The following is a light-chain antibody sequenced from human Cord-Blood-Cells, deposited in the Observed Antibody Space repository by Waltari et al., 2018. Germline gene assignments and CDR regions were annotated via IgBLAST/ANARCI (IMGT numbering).Light chain of an antibody. CDR2: QDS. V-gene: IGLV3-1*01. Sequence: SYELTQPPSVSVSPGQTASITCSGDKLGEKYACWYQQKPGQSPVLVIYQDSKRPSGIPERFSGSNSGNTGTLTISGTQAMDEADYYCQAWDSSTVVFGGGTKLTVL. CDR3: QAWDSSTVV. CDR1: KLGEKY. J-gene: IGLJ2*01.